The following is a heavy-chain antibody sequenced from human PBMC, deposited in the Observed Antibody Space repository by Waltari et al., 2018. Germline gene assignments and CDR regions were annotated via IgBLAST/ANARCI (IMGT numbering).Heavy chain of an antibody. CDR2: VYFSGTT. J-gene: IGHJ4*02. CDR3: ASARWTPAQLDY. D-gene: IGHD1-1*01. Sequence: QVQLQESGPGLVKPSQTLSLTCTVSGHSVSSADYYWSWVRQPPGMGLEWIGYVYFSGTTYYNPSLRSRLSISVDTSRNRISLSLTSVTAADTAVYYCASARWTPAQLDYWGQGTPVTVSS. V-gene: IGHV4-30-4*01. CDR1: GHSVSSADYY.